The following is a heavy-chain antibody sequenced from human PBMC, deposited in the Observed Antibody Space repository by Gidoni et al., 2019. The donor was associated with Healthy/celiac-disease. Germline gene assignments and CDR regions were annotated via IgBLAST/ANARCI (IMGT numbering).Heavy chain of an antibody. Sequence: EVRLVESGGGLVQPGGSLRLSCAACGFTFSSYWMSWVRQAPGKGLEWVANIKQYGSEKYYVDSVKGRFTISRDNAKNSLYLQMNSLRAEDTAVYYCARPPFHDPMDVWGQGTTVTVSS. V-gene: IGHV3-7*01. J-gene: IGHJ6*02. CDR2: IKQYGSEK. CDR1: GFTFSSYW. D-gene: IGHD2-21*01. CDR3: ARPPFHDPMDV.